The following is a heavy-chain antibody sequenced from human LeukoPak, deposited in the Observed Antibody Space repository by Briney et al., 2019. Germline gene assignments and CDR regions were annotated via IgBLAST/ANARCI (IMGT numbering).Heavy chain of an antibody. D-gene: IGHD6-13*01. J-gene: IGHJ5*02. V-gene: IGHV3-21*01. CDR2: ISSSSSYI. Sequence: GGSLRLSCAASGFTFSNYAMNWVRQAPGKGLEWVSSISSSSSYIYYADSVKGRFTISRDNAKNSLYLQMNSLRAEDTAVYYCAGDVEGIAAAFPFDPWGQGTLVTVSS. CDR1: GFTFSNYA. CDR3: AGDVEGIAAAFPFDP.